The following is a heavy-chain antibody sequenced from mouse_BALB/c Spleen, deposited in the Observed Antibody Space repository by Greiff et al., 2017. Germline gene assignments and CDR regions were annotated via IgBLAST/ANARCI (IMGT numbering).Heavy chain of an antibody. J-gene: IGHJ3*01. CDR3: TGDGSSSAWFAY. V-gene: IGHV1S16*01. CDR1: GYTFTSYY. Sequence: VKLQESGAELVKPGASVKLSCKASGYTFTSYYMYWVKQRPGQGLEWIGEINPSNGGTNFNEKFKSKATLTVDKSSSTAYMQLSSLTSEDSAVYYCTGDGSSSAWFAYWGQGTLVTVSA. D-gene: IGHD1-1*01. CDR2: INPSNGGT.